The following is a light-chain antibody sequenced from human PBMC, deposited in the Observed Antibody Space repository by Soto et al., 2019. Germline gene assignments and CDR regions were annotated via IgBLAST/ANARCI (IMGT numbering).Light chain of an antibody. V-gene: IGLV2-23*02. CDR3: CSYAGSSTPYV. J-gene: IGLJ1*01. CDR1: SNDVGSYYF. Sequence: LNQPASVSRFAGQSSSISCTENSNDVGSYYFVSWYQQPPGKASILMIYEVSKRLSVFSIRFSGSMFGNTASLTISWLQAEDEADYYCCSYAGSSTPYVFGTGTKGTVL. CDR2: EVS.